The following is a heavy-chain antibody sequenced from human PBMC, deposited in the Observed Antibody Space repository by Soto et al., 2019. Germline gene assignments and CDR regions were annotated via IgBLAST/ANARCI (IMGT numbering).Heavy chain of an antibody. CDR1: GYTFTSYG. J-gene: IGHJ5*02. CDR2: VSAYSSNT. CDR3: ARDADILTGYYTSGWFDP. V-gene: IGHV1-18*01. Sequence: ASVKVSCKASGYTFTSYGISWVRQAPGQGLEWMGWVSAYSSNTNYAQKLQGRLTMTTDTSTSTAYMELRSLRSDDTAVYYCARDADILTGYYTSGWFDPWGQGTLVTVSS. D-gene: IGHD3-9*01.